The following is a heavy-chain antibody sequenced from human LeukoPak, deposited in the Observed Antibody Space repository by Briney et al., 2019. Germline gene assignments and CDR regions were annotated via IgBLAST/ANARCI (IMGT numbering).Heavy chain of an antibody. J-gene: IGHJ4*02. V-gene: IGHV4-34*01. CDR3: ASVPFGDGHLPNYFDY. Sequence: PSETLSLTCAVYGGSFSDYYWSWIRQPPGKGLEWVGEINHSGSTNYNPSLKSRVTISVDTSKKQFSLKLRSVTAADTAVYYCASVPFGDGHLPNYFDYWGQGTLVTVSS. CDR1: GGSFSDYY. D-gene: IGHD3-10*01. CDR2: INHSGST.